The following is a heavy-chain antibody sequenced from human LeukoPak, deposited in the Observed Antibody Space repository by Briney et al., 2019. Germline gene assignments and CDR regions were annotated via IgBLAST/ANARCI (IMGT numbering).Heavy chain of an antibody. CDR1: GYSISSGYY. Sequence: SETLSLTCAVSGYSISSGYYWGWIRQPPGKGLEWIGSIYHSGSTYYNPSLKSRVTISVDTSKNQFSLKLSSVTAADTAVYYCARARVYQLLVSSFAFDIWGQGTMVTVSS. D-gene: IGHD2-2*01. CDR3: ARARVYQLLVSSFAFDI. J-gene: IGHJ3*02. V-gene: IGHV4-38-2*01. CDR2: IYHSGST.